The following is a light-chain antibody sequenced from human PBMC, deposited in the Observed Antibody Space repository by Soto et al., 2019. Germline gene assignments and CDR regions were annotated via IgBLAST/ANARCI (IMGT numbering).Light chain of an antibody. V-gene: IGKV1-9*01. Sequence: DIHLTQSPSFLSASVGDRVTVTCRASQDISTYLAWFQQKPGKAPQLLVYPASTLQGDVPSRFSGRGSGTEFSLTISSLQPEDFATYYCQQLRTYPYTFGQGTKLDIK. J-gene: IGKJ2*01. CDR1: QDISTY. CDR2: PAS. CDR3: QQLRTYPYT.